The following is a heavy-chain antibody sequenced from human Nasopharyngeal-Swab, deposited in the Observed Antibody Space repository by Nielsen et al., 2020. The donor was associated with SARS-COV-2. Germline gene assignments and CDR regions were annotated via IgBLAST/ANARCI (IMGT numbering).Heavy chain of an antibody. D-gene: IGHD3-3*01. Sequence: ASVQVSCKASGYTFTSYGISWVRQAPGQGLEWMGWISAYNGNTNYAQKLQGRVTMNTDTSTSTAYMELRSLRSDDTAVYYCARVVFGVEVDYWGQGTLVTVSS. J-gene: IGHJ4*02. CDR1: GYTFTSYG. V-gene: IGHV1-18*01. CDR3: ARVVFGVEVDY. CDR2: ISAYNGNT.